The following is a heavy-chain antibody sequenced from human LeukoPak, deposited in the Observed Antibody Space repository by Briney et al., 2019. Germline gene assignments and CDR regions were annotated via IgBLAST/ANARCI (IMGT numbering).Heavy chain of an antibody. D-gene: IGHD1-20*01. CDR3: TTVFNNWSFY. CDR1: GFSFTNAW. J-gene: IGHJ4*02. CDR2: IKSKIDGGTT. Sequence: PGGSLRLSCAASGFSFTNAWMSWVRQAPGKGLGWAGRIKSKIDGGTTDYAAPVKSRFTISRDDSKNTLYLQMNSLKTEDTAVYYCTTVFNNWSFYWGQGTLVTVSS. V-gene: IGHV3-15*01.